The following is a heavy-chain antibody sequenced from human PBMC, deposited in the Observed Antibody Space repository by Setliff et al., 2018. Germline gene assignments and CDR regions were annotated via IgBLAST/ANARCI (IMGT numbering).Heavy chain of an antibody. CDR3: ARLRVVPAARLIYNYGMDV. CDR2: VYHGGTT. V-gene: IGHV4-59*01. D-gene: IGHD2-2*01. J-gene: IGHJ6*02. Sequence: PSETLSLTCTVSGDSTSRYFWNWIRQPPGKGLEWIGSVYHGGTTNYKPSLKRRVTISVDTSKNQVSLKLSSVTAADTAVYYCARLRVVPAARLIYNYGMDVWGQGTTVTVSS. CDR1: GDSTSRYF.